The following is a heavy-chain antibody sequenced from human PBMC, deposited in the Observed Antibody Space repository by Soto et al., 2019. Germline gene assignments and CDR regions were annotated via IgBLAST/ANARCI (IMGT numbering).Heavy chain of an antibody. Sequence: QVQLVQSGAEVKKPGASVKVSCKASGYTFTSYAMHWVRQAPGQRLEWMGWINAGNGNTKYSQKFQGRVTITRDTSASTAYMELSSLRSEDTAVYYCARALIAVAGTFDPWGQGTLVTVSS. V-gene: IGHV1-3*01. D-gene: IGHD6-19*01. CDR1: GYTFTSYA. CDR3: ARALIAVAGTFDP. J-gene: IGHJ5*02. CDR2: INAGNGNT.